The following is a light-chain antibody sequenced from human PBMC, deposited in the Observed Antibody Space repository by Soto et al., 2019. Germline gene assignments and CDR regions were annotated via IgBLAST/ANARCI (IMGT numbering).Light chain of an antibody. CDR2: GAS. CDR3: QQYGTSPQT. J-gene: IGKJ2*01. V-gene: IGKV3-20*01. Sequence: EIVLTQSPGTLSLSPGERATLSCRASLSVSSNYLAWYQQKPGQAPRLLIYGASSRATGIPDRFSGSGSGTDFTLTISRLEPEDFAVYYCQQYGTSPQTFGQGTKLEIK. CDR1: LSVSSNY.